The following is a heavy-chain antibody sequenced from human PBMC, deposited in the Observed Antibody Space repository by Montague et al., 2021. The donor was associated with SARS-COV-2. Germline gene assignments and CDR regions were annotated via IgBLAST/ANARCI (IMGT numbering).Heavy chain of an antibody. CDR1: DVSLSSYTW. CDR2: SYLSGST. D-gene: IGHD3/OR15-3a*01. J-gene: IGHJ4*02. Sequence: SETLSLTCAVSDVSLSSYTWWSWLRHSPGKGLEWVGDSYLSGSTHYNPSVKSRVTISLDDSRSQFSQRLASVTAADTAVYFCATGGLGNRGFDYWGQGALVTVSS. CDR3: ATGGLGNRGFDY. V-gene: IGHV4-4*02.